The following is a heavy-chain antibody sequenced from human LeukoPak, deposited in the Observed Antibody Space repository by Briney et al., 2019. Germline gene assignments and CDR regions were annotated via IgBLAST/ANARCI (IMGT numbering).Heavy chain of an antibody. CDR1: GYTFTSYD. CDR3: ARVSSDLVTTPSGAFDI. J-gene: IGHJ3*02. CDR2: MNPNSGNT. V-gene: IGHV1-8*01. D-gene: IGHD4-17*01. Sequence: VASVKVSCKASGYTFTSYDINWVLQATGQGLEWMGWMNPNSGNTGYAQKFQGRVTMTRNTSISTAYMELSSLRSEDTAVYYCARVSSDLVTTPSGAFDIWGQGTMVTVSS.